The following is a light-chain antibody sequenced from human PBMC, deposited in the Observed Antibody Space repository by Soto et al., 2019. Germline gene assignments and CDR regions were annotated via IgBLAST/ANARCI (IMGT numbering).Light chain of an antibody. Sequence: EIVMTQSPATLSVSPGERATLSCRASQSVSSNLAWYQQKPCQAPRLLISGASSRATGIPDRFSGSGFGTDFTLTISRLEPEDFALYYCQHYAGGSRITFGQGTRLEIK. CDR3: QHYAGGSRIT. CDR2: GAS. V-gene: IGKV3-20*01. J-gene: IGKJ5*01. CDR1: QSVSSN.